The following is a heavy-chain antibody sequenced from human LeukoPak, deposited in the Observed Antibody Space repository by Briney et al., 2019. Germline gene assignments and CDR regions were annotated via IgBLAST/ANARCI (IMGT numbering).Heavy chain of an antibody. CDR1: GFTLSTYA. J-gene: IGHJ3*02. V-gene: IGHV3-23*01. CDR2: TSSSDAGT. CDR3: ANVMGYCGGDCYLDAFDI. D-gene: IGHD2-21*02. Sequence: PGGSLRLSCAASGFTLSTYAMSWVRQTPGKGLEWVAATSSSDAGTYHADSVRGRFTISRDNSKNTLYLQMNSLRAEDTAVYYCANVMGYCGGDCYLDAFDIWGQGTMVTVSS.